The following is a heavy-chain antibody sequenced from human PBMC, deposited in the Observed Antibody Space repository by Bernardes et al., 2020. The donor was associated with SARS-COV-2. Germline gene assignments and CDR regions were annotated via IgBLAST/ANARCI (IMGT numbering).Heavy chain of an antibody. CDR3: ARNPRGVCSTTSCYES. J-gene: IGHJ5*02. V-gene: IGHV3-48*03. Sequence: GGSLRLSCAASGFTFDDYAMHWVRQAPGKGLEWVSGISSSGGIIYYADSVKGRFTISRDNAKNSLYLQMNSLRAEDTALYYCARNPRGVCSTTSCYESWGQGSLVTVSS. CDR2: ISSSGGII. D-gene: IGHD2-2*01. CDR1: GFTFDDYA.